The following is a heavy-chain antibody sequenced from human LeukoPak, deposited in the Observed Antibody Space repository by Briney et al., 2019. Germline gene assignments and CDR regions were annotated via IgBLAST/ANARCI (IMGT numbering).Heavy chain of an antibody. V-gene: IGHV3-23*01. CDR3: SKDPNGDYVGAFDM. CDR2: ITGSGRGT. CDR1: GLTFSNYA. D-gene: IGHD4-17*01. J-gene: IGHJ3*02. Sequence: GGSLRLSCTASGLTFSNYATTWVRQAPGKGLEWVSSITGSGRGTYYADSVKGRFSVSRDNSQNTVFLHMNSLRADDTALYYCSKDPNGDYVGAFDMWGPGTMVTVSS.